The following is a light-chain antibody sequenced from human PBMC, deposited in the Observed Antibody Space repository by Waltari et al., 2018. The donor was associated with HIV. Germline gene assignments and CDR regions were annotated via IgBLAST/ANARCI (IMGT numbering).Light chain of an antibody. CDR3: SAYVGTLTPA. CDR1: NVDIGYMTF. J-gene: IGLJ3*02. CDR2: GGS. V-gene: IGLV2-14*03. Sequence: QSALTQPASVSGSPGQSITISCIATNVDIGYMTFVSWYQQFPGRAPQRLIYGGSIRSALVSQRFAASNSCKTTSLTISGLQTADEAIYYCSAYVGTLTPAFGGGTQVTV.